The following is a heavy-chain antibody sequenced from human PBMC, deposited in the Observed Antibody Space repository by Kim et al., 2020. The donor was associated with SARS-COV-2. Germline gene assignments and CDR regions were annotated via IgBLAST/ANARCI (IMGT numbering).Heavy chain of an antibody. CDR3: ARYPIFHGMDF. V-gene: IGHV4-59*13. Sequence: SETLSLTCTVSGGSISSNYWSWIRQPPGKGLEWIGYFYYSGSTNYNPSLKSRVTISVDTSKNQFSLKLSSVTAADTAVYYCARYPIFHGMDFWGQGTTVTVSS. D-gene: IGHD3-3*01. CDR2: FYYSGST. CDR1: GGSISSNY. J-gene: IGHJ6*02.